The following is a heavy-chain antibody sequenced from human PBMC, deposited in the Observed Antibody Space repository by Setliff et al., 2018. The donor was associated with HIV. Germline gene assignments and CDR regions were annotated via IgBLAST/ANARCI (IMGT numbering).Heavy chain of an antibody. V-gene: IGHV4-61*02. Sequence: SETLSLTCTVSGGSIDSGNYDWNWVRQPGGKGLEWIGRIYTRGSTKYSPTFESRVTMSLDTSKNQFSLSLRSATAADTALYYCVRSGCNGNICYDSRGWLDSWGQGTQVTVSS. CDR3: VRSGCNGNICYDSRGWLDS. CDR2: IYTRGST. J-gene: IGHJ5*01. CDR1: GGSIDSGNYD. D-gene: IGHD5-12*01.